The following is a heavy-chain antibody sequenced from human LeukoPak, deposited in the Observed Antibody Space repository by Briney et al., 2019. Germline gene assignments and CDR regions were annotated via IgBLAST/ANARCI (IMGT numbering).Heavy chain of an antibody. CDR2: IIPIVGTA. V-gene: IGHV1-69*13. J-gene: IGHJ6*01. CDR3: GGDGSGSYYNDYYYYGMDV. Sequence: GASLKLSCKASGGTFSSYAISWVRQAPGQGLEWMGGIIPIVGTANYAHKFQGRVTITADDSTSTAYMQLISLRSEDTAVYYCGGDGSGSYYNDYYYYGMDVWGQGTTVTVSS. D-gene: IGHD3-10*01. CDR1: GGTFSSYA.